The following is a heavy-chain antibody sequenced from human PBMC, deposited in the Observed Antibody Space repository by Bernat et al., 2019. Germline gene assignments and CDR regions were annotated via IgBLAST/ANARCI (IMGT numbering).Heavy chain of an antibody. CDR3: ASSMGRHVY. J-gene: IGHJ4*02. CDR1: GGLISSNNW. CDR2: IFHSGST. Sequence: QVQLQESGPGLVKPSGTLSLTCAVSGGLISSNNWWSWVRQPPGKGLEWIGEIFHSGSTNYNPSLKNRISISVDTSKNQFSLKLSSVTAADTAVYYCASSMGRHVYWGPGTLVTVSS. V-gene: IGHV4-4*02.